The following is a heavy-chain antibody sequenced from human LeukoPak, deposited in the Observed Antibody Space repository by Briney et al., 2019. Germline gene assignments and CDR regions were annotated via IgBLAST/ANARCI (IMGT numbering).Heavy chain of an antibody. CDR3: ARTAILWFGELSYFDY. D-gene: IGHD3-10*01. V-gene: IGHV4-4*02. CDR1: GGFISSSNW. Sequence: PSGTLSLTCAVSGGFISSSNWWSWVRQPPGKGLEWIGEIYHSGSTNYNPSLKSRVTISVDKSKNQFSLKLSSVTAADTAVYYCARTAILWFGELSYFDYWGQGTLVTVSS. J-gene: IGHJ4*02. CDR2: IYHSGST.